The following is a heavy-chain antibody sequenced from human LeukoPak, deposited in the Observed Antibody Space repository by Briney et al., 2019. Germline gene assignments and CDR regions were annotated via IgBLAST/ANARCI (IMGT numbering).Heavy chain of an antibody. D-gene: IGHD3-10*01. CDR2: IKQDGSEK. J-gene: IGHJ4*02. CDR3: ARDLDTYYYGSGSYYSHYFDY. Sequence: GGSLRLSCAASGFTFSTYGMSWVRQAPGKGLEWVANIKQDGSEKYYVDSVKGRFTISRDNAKNSLYLQMNSLRAEDTAVYYCARDLDTYYYGSGSYYSHYFDYWGQGTLVTVSS. V-gene: IGHV3-7*01. CDR1: GFTFSTYG.